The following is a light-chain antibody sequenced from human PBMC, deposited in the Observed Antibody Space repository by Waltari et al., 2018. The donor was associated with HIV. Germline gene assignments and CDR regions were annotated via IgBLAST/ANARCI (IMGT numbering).Light chain of an antibody. CDR3: AAWGDSLTSFV. CDR2: RNN. Sequence: QSVLTQPPSASETPGQRVTISCSGSSSNIGSNYVYWYQHLPGTAPKRLIYRNNQRPPGVPDRFSGSKSGTSASLAISGLRSEDEADYYCAAWGDSLTSFVFGTGTKVTVL. CDR1: SSNIGSNY. J-gene: IGLJ1*01. V-gene: IGLV1-47*01.